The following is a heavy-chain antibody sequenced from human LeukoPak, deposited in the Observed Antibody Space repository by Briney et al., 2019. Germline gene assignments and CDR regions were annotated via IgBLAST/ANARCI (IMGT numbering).Heavy chain of an antibody. CDR3: ARGSREYSSSQDYYYYYMDV. Sequence: SETLSLTCTVSGGSISSYYWSWIRQPPGKGLEWIGYIYYSASTNYNPSLKSRVTMSVDTSKNQFSLKLSSVTAADTAVYYCARGSREYSSSQDYYYYYMDVWGKGTTVTVSS. CDR2: IYYSAST. CDR1: GGSISSYY. V-gene: IGHV4-59*12. J-gene: IGHJ6*03. D-gene: IGHD6-6*01.